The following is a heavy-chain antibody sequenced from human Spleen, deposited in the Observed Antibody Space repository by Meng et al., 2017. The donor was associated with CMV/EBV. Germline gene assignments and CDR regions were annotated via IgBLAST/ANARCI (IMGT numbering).Heavy chain of an antibody. V-gene: IGHV3-21*01. CDR3: AASEYYDFWSGSEPQHFDY. CDR2: ISTTSTYI. Sequence: GGSLRLSCAAFEFTFSNYRMNWVRQAPGKGLEWISFISTTSTYIDYADSVKGRFTISRDNAKNSLYLQMNSLRAEDTAVYYCAASEYYDFWSGSEPQHFDYWGQGTLVTVSS. J-gene: IGHJ4*02. CDR1: EFTFSNYR. D-gene: IGHD3-3*01.